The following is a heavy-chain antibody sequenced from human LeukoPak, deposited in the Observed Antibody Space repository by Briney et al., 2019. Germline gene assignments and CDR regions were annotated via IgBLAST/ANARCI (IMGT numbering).Heavy chain of an antibody. D-gene: IGHD3-10*01. J-gene: IGHJ3*01. CDR3: ARLTGSGNYQNLGAFDF. CDR2: INPNSGGS. Sequence: GASVKVSCKASGYNFNEYYIHWVRQAPGQGLGWMGWINPNSGGSENAEKFQGRVTLTRDTSISTVYMELSRLRFDDTAVYYCARLTGSGNYQNLGAFDFWGQGTMVTVSS. CDR1: GYNFNEYY. V-gene: IGHV1-2*02.